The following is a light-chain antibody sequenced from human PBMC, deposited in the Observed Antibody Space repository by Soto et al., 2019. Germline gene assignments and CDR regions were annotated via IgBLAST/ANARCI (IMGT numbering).Light chain of an antibody. J-gene: IGKJ5*01. CDR2: GAS. CDR1: QSISNH. CDR3: QQSYTTPVRIT. V-gene: IGKV1-39*01. Sequence: DIQMTQSPSSLSASVEDRVIITCRASQSISNHLNWYQHKPGTAPNLLIYGASSLQSGVPSRFSGSGSGTEFTLTISSLQPEDFATYYCQQSYTTPVRITFGQGHDWRL.